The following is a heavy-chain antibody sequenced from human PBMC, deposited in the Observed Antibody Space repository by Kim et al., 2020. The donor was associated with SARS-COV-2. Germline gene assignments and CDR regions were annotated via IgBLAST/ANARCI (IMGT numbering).Heavy chain of an antibody. D-gene: IGHD3-22*01. CDR1: GFTFSSYA. V-gene: IGHV3-23*01. Sequence: GGSLRLSCAASGFTFSSYAMSWVRQAPGKGLEWVSAISGSGGSTYYADSVKGRFTISRDNSKNTLYLQMNSLRAEDTAVYYCAKVAQSRITMIVVVINPAFDCGGQGTLVTASA. CDR3: AKVAQSRITMIVVVINPAFDC. J-gene: IGHJ4*02. CDR2: ISGSGGST.